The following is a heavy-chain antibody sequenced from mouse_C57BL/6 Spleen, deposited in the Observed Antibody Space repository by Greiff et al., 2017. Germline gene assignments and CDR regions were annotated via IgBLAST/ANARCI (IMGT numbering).Heavy chain of an antibody. CDR2: INPGSGGT. CDR1: GYAFTNYL. D-gene: IGHD1-1*01. Sequence: VQLQQSGAELVRPGTSVKVSCKASGYAFTNYLIEWVKQRPGQGLEWIGVINPGSGGTNYNEKFKGKATLTADKSSSTAYMQLSSLTSEDSAVYFCAREYYGSSYGYVDVGGTGTTVTVSS. CDR3: AREYYGSSYGYVDV. J-gene: IGHJ1*03. V-gene: IGHV1-54*01.